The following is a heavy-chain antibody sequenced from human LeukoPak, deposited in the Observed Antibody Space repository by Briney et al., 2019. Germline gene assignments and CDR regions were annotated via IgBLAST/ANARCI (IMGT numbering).Heavy chain of an antibody. J-gene: IGHJ4*02. CDR2: INSDGSST. CDR1: GFTFRSYW. Sequence: GGSLRLSCAASGFTFRSYWMHWVRQGPGKGLVWVSRINSDGSSTTYADSVKGRFTISRDNAKNTLYLQMNSLRAEDTAVYYCARGSNGYEYWGQGTLVTVSS. CDR3: ARGSNGYEY. V-gene: IGHV3-74*01. D-gene: IGHD5-18*01.